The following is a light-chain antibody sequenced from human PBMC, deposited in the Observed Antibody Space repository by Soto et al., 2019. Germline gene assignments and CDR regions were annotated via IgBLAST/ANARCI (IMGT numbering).Light chain of an antibody. Sequence: EIVMTQSPDTLSVSPGGRATLSCRASRSLSTNLAWYQQKPGQAPRLLIYDASTRATGIPARFSGSGSGTEFSLTISSLQSEDFAVYYCQEYNNWPPWTFGQGTKVEIK. J-gene: IGKJ1*01. CDR2: DAS. CDR1: RSLSTN. CDR3: QEYNNWPPWT. V-gene: IGKV3-15*01.